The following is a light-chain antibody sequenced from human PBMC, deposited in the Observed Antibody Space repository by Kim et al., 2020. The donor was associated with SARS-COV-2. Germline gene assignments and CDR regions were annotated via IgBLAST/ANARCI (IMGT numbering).Light chain of an antibody. J-gene: IGKJ2*01. CDR2: VAS. V-gene: IGKV1-9*01. CDR3: QQLNTYPYT. CDR1: QDIGSY. Sequence: STSVGDGVSSTYRASQDIGSYLAWYQQKPGKAPKLRIYVASTLQSGVPSRFSGSESGTDFTLTISSLQPEDFATYYCQQLNTYPYTFGQGTKLEI.